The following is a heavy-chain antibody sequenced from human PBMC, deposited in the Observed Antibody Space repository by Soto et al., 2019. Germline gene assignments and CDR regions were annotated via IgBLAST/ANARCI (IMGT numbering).Heavy chain of an antibody. CDR2: ISYDGSNK. V-gene: IGHV3-30*18. CDR1: GFSFSRYG. J-gene: IGHJ4*02. CDR3: AKTTTYREGETVWFGPFDS. D-gene: IGHD3-10*01. Sequence: QVQLVESGGGVVQPGRSLRLSCAASGFSFSRYGMHWVRQAPGKGLEWVAVISYDGSNKYYVDSVKGRFTISRDNSKNTVSLQMYSLRPEDTAVYYCAKTTTYREGETVWFGPFDSWGQGTLVTVSS.